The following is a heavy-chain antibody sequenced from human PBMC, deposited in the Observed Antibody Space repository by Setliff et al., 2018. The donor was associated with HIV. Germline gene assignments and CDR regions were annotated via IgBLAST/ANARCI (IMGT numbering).Heavy chain of an antibody. J-gene: IGHJ4*02. CDR3: VRLPFPPYCGGDCYSIDY. D-gene: IGHD2-21*02. CDR2: LSPGGDNT. Sequence: GGSLRLSCLVSGFTVSTYSLNWARQAPGKRPEYVAALSPGGDNTKYAESVKGRFIISRGNTKNTLYLQMNRLRAEDTAVYYCVRLPFPPYCGGDCYSIDYWGQGTLVTVSS. CDR1: GFTVSTYS. V-gene: IGHV3-64*04.